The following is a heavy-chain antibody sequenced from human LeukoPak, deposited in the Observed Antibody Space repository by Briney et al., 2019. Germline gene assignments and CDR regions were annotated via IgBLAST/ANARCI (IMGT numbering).Heavy chain of an antibody. Sequence: SETLSLTCAVYGGSLSGYYWSWIRQPPGKGLEWIGEINHSGSTNYNPSLKSRVTISVDTSKNQFSLKLSSVTAADTAVYFCAGPTYSSGWSDPLYYGMDVWGKGTTVTVSS. D-gene: IGHD6-19*01. CDR2: INHSGST. J-gene: IGHJ6*04. CDR1: GGSLSGYY. V-gene: IGHV4-34*01. CDR3: AGPTYSSGWSDPLYYGMDV.